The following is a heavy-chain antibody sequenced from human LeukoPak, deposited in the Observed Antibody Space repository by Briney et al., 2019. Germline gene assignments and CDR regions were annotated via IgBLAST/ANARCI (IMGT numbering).Heavy chain of an antibody. CDR3: ASPFITTVRGVIVTRDY. D-gene: IGHD3-10*01. J-gene: IGHJ4*02. CDR2: ISSSGSTI. V-gene: IGHV3-48*03. CDR1: GFTFSSYE. Sequence: LGGSLRLSCAASGFTFSSYEMNWVRQAPGKGLEWVSYISSSGSTIYYADSVKGRFTISRDNAKNSLYLQMNSLRAEDTAVYYCASPFITTVRGVIVTRDYWGQGTLVTVSS.